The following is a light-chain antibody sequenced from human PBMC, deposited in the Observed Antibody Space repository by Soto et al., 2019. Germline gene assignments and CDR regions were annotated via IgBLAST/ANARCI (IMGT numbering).Light chain of an antibody. CDR1: QSVSSN. J-gene: IGKJ1*01. CDR2: GAS. V-gene: IGKV3-15*01. Sequence: EIVMTQSPATLSVSPGERATLSCRASQSVSSNLAWYQQKPGLAPRLLIYGASTRATGIPARFSGGGSGTEFTLTISSLQSEDFAVYYCQLYNNWPRTFGQGTKVEIK. CDR3: QLYNNWPRT.